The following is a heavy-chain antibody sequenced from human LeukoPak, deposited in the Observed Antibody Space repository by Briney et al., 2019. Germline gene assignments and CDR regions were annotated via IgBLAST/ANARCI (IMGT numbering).Heavy chain of an antibody. J-gene: IGHJ3*02. CDR3: ARGGGSGSYYNDAFDI. Sequence: SETLSLTCAVYGGSFSGYYWSWIRQPPGKGLEWIGEINHSGSTNYNPSVKSRVTISVDTSKNQFSLKLSSVTAADTAVYYCARGGGSGSYYNDAFDIWGQGTMVTVSS. V-gene: IGHV4-34*01. CDR1: GGSFSGYY. D-gene: IGHD3-10*01. CDR2: INHSGST.